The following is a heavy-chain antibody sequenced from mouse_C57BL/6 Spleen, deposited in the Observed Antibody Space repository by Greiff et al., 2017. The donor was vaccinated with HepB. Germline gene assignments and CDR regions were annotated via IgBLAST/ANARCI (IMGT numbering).Heavy chain of an antibody. CDR3: ARHYYGSSDWYFDV. D-gene: IGHD1-1*01. Sequence: DVMLVESGGGLVQPGGSLKLSCAASGFTFSDYGMAWVRQAPRKGPEWVAFISNLAYSIYYADTVTGRFTISRENAKNTLYLEMSRLRSEDTAMYYCARHYYGSSDWYFDVWGTGTTVTVSS. V-gene: IGHV5-15*01. J-gene: IGHJ1*03. CDR1: GFTFSDYG. CDR2: ISNLAYSI.